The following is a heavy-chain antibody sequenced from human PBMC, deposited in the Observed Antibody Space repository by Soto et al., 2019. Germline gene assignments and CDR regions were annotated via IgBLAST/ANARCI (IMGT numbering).Heavy chain of an antibody. CDR2: IYHSGST. CDR1: GGSISSGGYS. V-gene: IGHV4-30-2*01. D-gene: IGHD3-16*02. CDR3: ARGYDYVWGSYRPSRYFDY. Sequence: SETLSLTCAVSGGSISSGGYSWSWIRQPPGKGLEWIGYIYHSGSTYYNPSLKSRVTISVDRSKSQFSLKLSSVTAADTAVYYCARGYDYVWGSYRPSRYFDYWGQGTLVTVSS. J-gene: IGHJ4*02.